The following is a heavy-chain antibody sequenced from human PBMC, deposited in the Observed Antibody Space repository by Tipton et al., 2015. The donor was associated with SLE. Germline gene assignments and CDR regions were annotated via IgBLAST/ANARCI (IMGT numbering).Heavy chain of an antibody. D-gene: IGHD4-17*01. CDR1: GVSFSDYW. Sequence: TLSLTCAVYGVSFSDYWWTWIRQSPGKGLEWLGEIDSDGYTTYSPSLKSRVTISVDTSKNQFSLNLSSVTAADTAIYYCARHRFGDPYFFDYWGQGTLVTVSS. CDR3: ARHRFGDPYFFDY. J-gene: IGHJ4*02. V-gene: IGHV4-34*01. CDR2: IDSDGYT.